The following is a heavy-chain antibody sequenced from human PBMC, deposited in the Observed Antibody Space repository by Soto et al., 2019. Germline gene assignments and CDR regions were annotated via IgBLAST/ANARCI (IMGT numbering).Heavy chain of an antibody. CDR1: GFNFNSYT. Sequence: GGSLRLSCAASGFNFNSYTINWVRQAPGKRLEWLSSISSSGYIFSTDSVRGRFTISRDNAKNSVYLQINSLRAEDTAVYFCARDCSGGSCYPGMDVWGQGITVTVSS. J-gene: IGHJ6*02. D-gene: IGHD2-15*01. CDR2: ISSSGYI. CDR3: ARDCSGGSCYPGMDV. V-gene: IGHV3-21*01.